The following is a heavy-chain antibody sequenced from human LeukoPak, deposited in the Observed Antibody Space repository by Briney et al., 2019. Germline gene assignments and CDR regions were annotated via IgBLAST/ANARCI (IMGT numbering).Heavy chain of an antibody. CDR2: ISGSGGST. Sequence: GGSLRLSCAASGFTFTTYVMTWVRQAPGKGLEWVSAISGSGGSTYYADSVKGRFTISRDNSKNTLYLQMNSLRAEDTAVYYCAKRRGIMITFGGVIVKHWGQGTLVTVSS. J-gene: IGHJ4*02. CDR3: AKRRGIMITFGGVIVKH. V-gene: IGHV3-23*01. D-gene: IGHD3-16*02. CDR1: GFTFTTYV.